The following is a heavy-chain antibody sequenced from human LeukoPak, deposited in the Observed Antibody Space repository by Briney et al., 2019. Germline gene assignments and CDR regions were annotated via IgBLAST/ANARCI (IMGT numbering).Heavy chain of an antibody. J-gene: IGHJ3*02. CDR2: IYPGDSYT. CDR1: GYRFTNYW. V-gene: IGHV5-51*01. Sequence: GESLKISCKGSGYRFTNYWIGWVRQMPGKGLEWMGIIYPGDSYTRYSPSFQGQVTISADTSISTAYLQWSSLKAPDTAMYYCARQYNTAVGAFDIWDQGTMVTVSS. D-gene: IGHD6-19*01. CDR3: ARQYNTAVGAFDI.